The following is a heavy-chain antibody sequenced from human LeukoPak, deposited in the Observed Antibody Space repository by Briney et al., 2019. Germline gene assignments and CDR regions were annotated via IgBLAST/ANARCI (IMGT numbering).Heavy chain of an antibody. CDR2: ISGSGGAT. CDR3: AKSTVTTGDWYFDY. CDR1: GFTFSSYA. D-gene: IGHD4-17*01. V-gene: IGHV3-23*01. J-gene: IGHJ4*02. Sequence: GRSLRLSCAASGFTFSSYAMTWVRQAPGKGLEWVSAISGSGGATYYADSVKGRFTISRDNSKNTLYLQMNSLRAEDTAVYYCAKSTVTTGDWYFDYWGQGTLVTVSS.